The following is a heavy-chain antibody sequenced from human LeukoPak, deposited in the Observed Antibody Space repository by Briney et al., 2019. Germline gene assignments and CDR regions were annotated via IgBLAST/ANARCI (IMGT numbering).Heavy chain of an antibody. J-gene: IGHJ4*02. D-gene: IGHD3-22*01. Sequence: PSQTLSLTCTVSGGSISNGGYYWTWIRQHPGKGLEWIGYIYYSGSTYYNPSLKSRVTISVDTSKSQFSLKLSSATAADTAVYYCAGTNSLDSSGYCFDYWGQGTLVTVSS. CDR3: AGTNSLDSSGYCFDY. CDR1: GGSISNGGYY. V-gene: IGHV4-31*03. CDR2: IYYSGST.